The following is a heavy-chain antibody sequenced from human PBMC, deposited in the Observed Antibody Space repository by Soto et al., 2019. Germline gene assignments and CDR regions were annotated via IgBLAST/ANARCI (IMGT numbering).Heavy chain of an antibody. J-gene: IGHJ3*01. CDR1: GLTFSYYW. Sequence: EVQLVESGGGLVQPGESLRLSCVASGLTFSYYWMHWVRQGPGKGLVWVSRIHSDGRSTTYADSVKGRFTISRDNAKNTLYLQMNSLTADDTAGYSCARGDRGALDLCGQGTVVTVSS. CDR3: ARGDRGALDL. V-gene: IGHV3-74*01. CDR2: IHSDGRST. D-gene: IGHD1-26*01.